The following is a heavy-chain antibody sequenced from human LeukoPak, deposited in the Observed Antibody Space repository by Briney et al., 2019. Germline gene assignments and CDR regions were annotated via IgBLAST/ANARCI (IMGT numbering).Heavy chain of an antibody. CDR1: GGSIDTYY. J-gene: IGHJ4*02. CDR2: VFHTGST. V-gene: IGHV4-59*01. D-gene: IGHD6-13*01. CDR3: ARGPFRDSSSWYYFDY. Sequence: SETLSLTCTVSGGSIDTYYWNWIRQPPGKGLEWIGYVFHTGSTNYNPSLKSRVTISVDTSKNQFSLKLSSVTAADTAVYYCARGPFRDSSSWYYFDYWGQGTLVTVSS.